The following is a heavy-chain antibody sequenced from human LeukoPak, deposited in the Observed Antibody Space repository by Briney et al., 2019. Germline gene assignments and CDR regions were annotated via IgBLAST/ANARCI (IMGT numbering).Heavy chain of an antibody. V-gene: IGHV1-69*13. CDR2: IIPIFGTA. J-gene: IGHJ4*02. CDR3: ARSSRRGIAAAGTLVG. D-gene: IGHD6-13*01. Sequence: SVKFSCKASGGTFSSYAISWVRQAPGQGLEWMGGIIPIFGTANYAQKFQGRVTITADESTSTAYMELSSLRSEDTAVYYCARSSRRGIAAAGTLVGWGQGTLVTVSS. CDR1: GGTFSSYA.